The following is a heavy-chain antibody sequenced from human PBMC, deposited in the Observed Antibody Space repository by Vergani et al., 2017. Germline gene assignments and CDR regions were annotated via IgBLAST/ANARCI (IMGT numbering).Heavy chain of an antibody. Sequence: QVQLVQSGAEVKKPGASAKVSCKASGYTFTDYAMHWVRQASGQRLEWMGWINAGNGNTKYSQKFQGRVTITRDTSASSVYMELSSLRSEDTAVYFCARNLVGGADYWGQGTLVTVSS. CDR3: ARNLVGGADY. CDR1: GYTFTDYA. J-gene: IGHJ4*02. D-gene: IGHD2-8*02. V-gene: IGHV1-3*01. CDR2: INAGNGNT.